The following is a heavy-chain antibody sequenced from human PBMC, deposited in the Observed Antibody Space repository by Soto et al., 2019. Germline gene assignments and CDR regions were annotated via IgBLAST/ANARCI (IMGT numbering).Heavy chain of an antibody. CDR3: VKDESINWYSGHFRH. CDR1: GFTFDDYA. D-gene: IGHD6-13*01. J-gene: IGHJ1*01. CDR2: INWNSGSI. Sequence: EVQLVESGGGLVQPGRSLRLSCAASGFTFDDYAMHWVRQVPGKGLEWVSGINWNSGSIGYADSVKGRFAISSDNAKNSLHLQMNSLTAEDTAFYYCVKDESINWYSGHFRHWGQGTLVTVS. V-gene: IGHV3-9*01.